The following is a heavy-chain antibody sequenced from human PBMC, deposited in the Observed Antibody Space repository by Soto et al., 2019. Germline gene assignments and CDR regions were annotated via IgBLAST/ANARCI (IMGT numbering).Heavy chain of an antibody. CDR2: ISISSSTI. D-gene: IGHD3-10*01. Sequence: GGSLRLSCAASGFTFSAYSMNWVRQAPGRGLEWVSYISISSSTIYYADSVKGRFTISRDNAKNSLYLQMNSLRDEDTAVYYCARGTDYYDSGSYYGVPTVSPNWFDPWGQGTLVTVSS. CDR3: ARGTDYYDSGSYYGVPTVSPNWFDP. V-gene: IGHV3-48*02. CDR1: GFTFSAYS. J-gene: IGHJ5*02.